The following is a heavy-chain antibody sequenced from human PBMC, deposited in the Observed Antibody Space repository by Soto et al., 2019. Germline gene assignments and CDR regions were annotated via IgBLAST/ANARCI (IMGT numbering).Heavy chain of an antibody. CDR2: IDPSDSET. J-gene: IGHJ4*02. Sequence: GESLKISCRGSGDSFTSYWISWVRQMPGKGLEWVGRIDPSDSETNYSPSFQGHVTISADKSISTAYLQWSSLKASDTAMYCCARRGDFLNGFRLDSWGQGTLVTVS. D-gene: IGHD3-3*01. CDR1: GDSFTSYW. V-gene: IGHV5-10-1*01. CDR3: ARRGDFLNGFRLDS.